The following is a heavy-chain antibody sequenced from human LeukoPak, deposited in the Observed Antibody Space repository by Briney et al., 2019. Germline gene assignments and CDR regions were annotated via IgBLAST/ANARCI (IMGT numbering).Heavy chain of an antibody. CDR3: ARETHFDSGPYDS. CDR1: GYTFTSYY. V-gene: IGHV1-46*01. CDR2: INPSGGST. J-gene: IGHJ4*02. D-gene: IGHD3-10*01. Sequence: GASVKVSCKASGYTFTSYYMHWVRQAPGQGLEWMAIINPSGGSTSYAQKFQGRVTMTRDTSTSTVYMYLSSLRSEDTAVYYCARETHFDSGPYDSWGQGTLVTVSS.